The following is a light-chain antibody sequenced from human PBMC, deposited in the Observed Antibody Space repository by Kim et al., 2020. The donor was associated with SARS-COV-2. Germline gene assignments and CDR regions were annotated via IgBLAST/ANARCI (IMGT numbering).Light chain of an antibody. V-gene: IGKV1-27*01. Sequence: ASVGDRVTITCRASQGISTSLAWYQQKPGKVPKLLIYAASALQSGVPSRFSGSGSGTDFTLTISSLQPEDVATYYCQKYDAAPSTFGHGTKVDIK. CDR3: QKYDAAPST. J-gene: IGKJ1*01. CDR2: AAS. CDR1: QGISTS.